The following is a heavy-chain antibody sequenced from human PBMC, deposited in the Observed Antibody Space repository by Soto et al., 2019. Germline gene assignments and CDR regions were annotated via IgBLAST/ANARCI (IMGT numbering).Heavy chain of an antibody. CDR1: GGSISSYY. D-gene: IGHD3-22*01. CDR3: ARARYDSSGYYFPFDP. CDR2: IYYSGST. J-gene: IGHJ5*02. Sequence: SETLSLTCTVSGGSISSYYWSWIRQPPGKGLEWIGYIYYSGSTNYNPSLKSRVTISVDTSKNQFSLKLSSVTAADTAVYYCARARYDSSGYYFPFDPWGQGTLVTVSS. V-gene: IGHV4-59*01.